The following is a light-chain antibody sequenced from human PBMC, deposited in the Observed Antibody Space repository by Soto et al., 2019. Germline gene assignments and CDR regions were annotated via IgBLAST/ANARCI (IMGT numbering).Light chain of an antibody. V-gene: IGLV2-14*01. J-gene: IGLJ1*01. CDR1: SSDVGGYNF. CDR2: DVS. Sequence: QSALTQPASVSGSPGQSITIRCTGASSDVGGYNFVSWYQQHPGKAPKLMIYDVSTRPSGVSDRFSGSKSGNTASLTISGLQAEVEADYYFSSYASSSTYVFGTGTKVTVL. CDR3: SSYASSSTYV.